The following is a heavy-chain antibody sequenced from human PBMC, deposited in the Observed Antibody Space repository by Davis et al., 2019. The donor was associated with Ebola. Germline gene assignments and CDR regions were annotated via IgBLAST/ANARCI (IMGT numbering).Heavy chain of an antibody. CDR1: GGSFSGYY. CDR2: INHSGST. D-gene: IGHD6-19*01. V-gene: IGHV4-34*01. J-gene: IGHJ4*02. CDR3: ASLYSSGWYGDDY. Sequence: MPSETLSLTCAVYGGSFSGYYWSWIRQPPGKGLEWIGEINHSGSTNYNPSLKSRVTISVDTSKNQFSLKLSSVTAADTAVYYCASLYSSGWYGDDYWGQGTLVTVSS.